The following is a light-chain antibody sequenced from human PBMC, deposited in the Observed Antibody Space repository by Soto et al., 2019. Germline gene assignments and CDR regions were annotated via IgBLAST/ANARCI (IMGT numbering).Light chain of an antibody. CDR1: SSDVGGYNY. V-gene: IGLV2-14*03. J-gene: IGLJ7*02. CDR2: DVS. Sequence: QSALTQPASVSGSPGQSVTISCTGTSSDVGGYNYVTWYQQHPGKAPRLMIFDVSDRPSGVSNRFSGSKSGNTASLTISGLQAEDEADYYCSSYTSSSSLVLFGGGTQLTAL. CDR3: SSYTSSSSLVL.